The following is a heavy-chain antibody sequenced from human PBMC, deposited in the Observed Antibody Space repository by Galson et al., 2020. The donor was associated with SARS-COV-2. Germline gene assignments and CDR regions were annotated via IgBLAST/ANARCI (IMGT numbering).Heavy chain of an antibody. V-gene: IGHV1-8*01. CDR3: ARRSDYFDSSSYFY. CDR2: MNPNSGNT. J-gene: IGHJ4*02. CDR1: GYTFASYD. D-gene: IGHD3-22*01. Sequence: ASVKVSCKASGYTFASYDINWVRQATGHGLEWMGWMNPNSGNTGYAQKFQGRVTMTRDTTINTAYMELSSLRSEDTAVYYCARRSDYFDSSSYFYWGQGTLVTVSP.